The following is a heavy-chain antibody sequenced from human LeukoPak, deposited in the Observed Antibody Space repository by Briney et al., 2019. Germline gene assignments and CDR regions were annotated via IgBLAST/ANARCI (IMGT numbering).Heavy chain of an antibody. CDR3: AKVGEAAAHNIDF. J-gene: IGHJ4*02. CDR1: GFTFSSYA. D-gene: IGHD6-13*01. V-gene: IGHV3-23*01. CDR2: ISGSGGST. Sequence: PGGSLLLSCAASGFTFSSYAMSWVRQAIGKGREWGSAISGSGGSTYYADSVKGRFTISRDNSKNTRYLQMNSLRAEDTAVYYCAKVGEAAAHNIDFWGQGTLVTVSS.